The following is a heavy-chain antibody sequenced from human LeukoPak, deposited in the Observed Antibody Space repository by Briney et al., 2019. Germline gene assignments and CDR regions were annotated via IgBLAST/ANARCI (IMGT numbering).Heavy chain of an antibody. J-gene: IGHJ6*02. D-gene: IGHD3-16*01. CDR1: GGSISGHY. CDR2: IHYSGRP. Sequence: SETLSLTCTVSGGSISGHYWTWIRQPPGKGLEWIGQIHYSGRPDYNPSLKSRVTISVDTSKNQLSLKVTSVTGADAAVYYCARFGVDYDMDVWGQGSTVTVSS. V-gene: IGHV4-59*11. CDR3: ARFGVDYDMDV.